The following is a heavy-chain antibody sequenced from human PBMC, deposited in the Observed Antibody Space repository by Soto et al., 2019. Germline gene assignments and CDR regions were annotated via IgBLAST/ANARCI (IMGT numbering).Heavy chain of an antibody. Sequence: GRSLRLSCAVSGCTFSDFYMTWIRQAPGKGLEWVSYISSSTSHTNHADSVKGRFTISRDNAKNSLFLQMNSLRAEDTAVYYCARGRGAAADYFDFWGQGTLVTVSS. D-gene: IGHD6-13*01. CDR3: ARGRGAAADYFDF. CDR2: ISSSTSHT. J-gene: IGHJ4*02. V-gene: IGHV3-11*05. CDR1: GCTFSDFY.